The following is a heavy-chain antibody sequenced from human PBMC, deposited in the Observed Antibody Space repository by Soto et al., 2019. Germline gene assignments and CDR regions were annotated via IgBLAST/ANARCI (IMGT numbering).Heavy chain of an antibody. V-gene: IGHV5-10-1*01. Sequence: LGESLKISCKGSGYSFTSYWISWVRQMPGKGLEWMGRIDPSDSYTNYSPSFQGHVTISADKSISTASLQWSSLKASDTAMYYCASGGIAAAEVVDYWGQGTLVTVSS. D-gene: IGHD6-13*01. CDR3: ASGGIAAAEVVDY. J-gene: IGHJ4*02. CDR1: GYSFTSYW. CDR2: IDPSDSYT.